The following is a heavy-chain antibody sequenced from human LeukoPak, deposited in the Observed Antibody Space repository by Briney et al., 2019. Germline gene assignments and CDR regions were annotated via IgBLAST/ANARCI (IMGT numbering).Heavy chain of an antibody. D-gene: IGHD3-10*01. V-gene: IGHV3-21*01. CDR2: ISSSSSYI. CDR3: ARRTMVRGLMFYYYMDV. J-gene: IGHJ6*03. Sequence: GGSLRLSCAASGFTFSRYSMNWVRQAPGKGLEWVSSISSSSSYIYYADSVKGRFTISRDNAKNSLYLQMNSLRAEDTAVYYCARRTMVRGLMFYYYMDVWGKGTTVTVSS. CDR1: GFTFSRYS.